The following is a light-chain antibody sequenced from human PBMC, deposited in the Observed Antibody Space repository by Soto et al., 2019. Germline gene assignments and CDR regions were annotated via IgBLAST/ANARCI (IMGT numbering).Light chain of an antibody. J-gene: IGLJ1*01. V-gene: IGLV2-14*01. CDR1: SSDVGGYNY. CDR3: SSYTSSSFYV. CDR2: AVS. Sequence: QSALTQPASVSGSPGQSITISCTGTSSDVGGYNYVSWYQQHPGKPPKLMIYAVSNRPSGVSNRFSGSKSGNTASLTISGLQAEDEADYYCSSYTSSSFYVFGTGTKLTVL.